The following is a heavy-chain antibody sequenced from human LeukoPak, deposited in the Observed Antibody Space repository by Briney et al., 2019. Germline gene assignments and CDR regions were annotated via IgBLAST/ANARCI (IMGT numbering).Heavy chain of an antibody. CDR1: GGSISSSSYY. J-gene: IGHJ6*03. CDR3: ARLWFGEFPYYYYMDV. Sequence: SETLSLTRTVSGGSISSSSYYWGWIRQPPGKGLEWIGSIYYSGSTYYNPSLKSRVTISVDTSKNQFSLKLSSVTAADTAVYYCARLWFGEFPYYYYMDVWGKGTTVTISS. D-gene: IGHD3-10*01. V-gene: IGHV4-39*01. CDR2: IYYSGST.